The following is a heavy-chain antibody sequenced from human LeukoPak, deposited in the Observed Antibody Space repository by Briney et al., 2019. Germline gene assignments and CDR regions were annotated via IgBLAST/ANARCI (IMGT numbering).Heavy chain of an antibody. J-gene: IGHJ5*02. CDR3: ARMNNWFDP. Sequence: SETLSLSCTVSGGSISSSSYYWGWIRQPPGKGLEWIGSIYYSGSTYYNPSLKSRGTISVDTSKNQFSLKLSSVTAADTAVYYCARMNNWFDPWGKGTLVTVSS. CDR2: IYYSGST. CDR1: GGSISSSSYY. V-gene: IGHV4-39*07.